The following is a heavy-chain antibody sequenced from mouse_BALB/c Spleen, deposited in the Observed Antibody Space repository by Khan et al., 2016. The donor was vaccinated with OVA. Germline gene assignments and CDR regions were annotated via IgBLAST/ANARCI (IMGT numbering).Heavy chain of an antibody. Sequence: VQLKQSGAELAKPGASVKMSCKASGYTFTTYWMHWVKQRPGQGLEWIGYINPTSGYTDYNDKFKDRATLSADKSSSTAYMQLNSLTSEDSAVYYWTRDRIDYWGQGTTLTVSS. CDR1: GYTFTTYW. J-gene: IGHJ2*01. V-gene: IGHV1-7*01. CDR2: INPTSGYT. CDR3: TRDRIDY.